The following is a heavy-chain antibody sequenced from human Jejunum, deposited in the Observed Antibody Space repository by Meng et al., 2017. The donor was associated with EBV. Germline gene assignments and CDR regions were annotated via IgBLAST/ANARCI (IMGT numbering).Heavy chain of an antibody. V-gene: IGHV4-34*01. CDR3: ARGPDHSKQGY. D-gene: IGHD1-14*01. J-gene: IGHJ4*02. CDR2: ISDNEGT. CDR1: DGSFSGYY. Sequence: VQMNLWGAGLFKPSETLSPICAVYDGSFSGYYWSWIRQPPGKGLEWIGEISDNEGTKYNPSLKSRVTVSLDTSKNQFSLRLSSVTAADTALYYCARGPDHSKQGYWGQGTLVTVSS.